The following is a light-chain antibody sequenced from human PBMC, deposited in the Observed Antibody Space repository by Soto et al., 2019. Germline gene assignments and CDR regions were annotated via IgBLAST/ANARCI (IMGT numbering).Light chain of an antibody. V-gene: IGKV1-5*03. CDR2: KAS. CDR1: QSISSW. J-gene: IGKJ1*01. Sequence: DIQMTQSPSTLSASVADRVTITCRASQSISSWLAWYQQKPGKATKLLIYKASSLESGVPSRFSGSGCGTEFTLTISSLQPDDFATYYCQQYNSYWTFGQGTKVDIK. CDR3: QQYNSYWT.